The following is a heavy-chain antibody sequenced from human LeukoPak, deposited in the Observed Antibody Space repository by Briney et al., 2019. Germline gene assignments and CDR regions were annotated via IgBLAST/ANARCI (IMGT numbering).Heavy chain of an antibody. CDR1: GFTFSSYE. CDR3: ARAMADTAMVIFDY. Sequence: GGSLRLSCAASGFTFSSYEMNWVHQAPGKGLEWVSYISSSGSTIYYADFVKGRFTISRDNAKSSLYLQMNSLRAEDTAVYYCARAMADTAMVIFDYWGQGTLVTVSS. J-gene: IGHJ4*02. V-gene: IGHV3-48*03. CDR2: ISSSGSTI. D-gene: IGHD5-18*01.